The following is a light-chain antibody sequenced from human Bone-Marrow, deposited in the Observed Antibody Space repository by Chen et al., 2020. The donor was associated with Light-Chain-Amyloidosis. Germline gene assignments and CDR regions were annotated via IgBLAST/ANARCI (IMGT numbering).Light chain of an antibody. J-gene: IGLJ1*01. CDR3: SSYTITNTLV. Sequence: QSALTQPASVSGSPGQSITISCTGTSSDVGGDNHVSWYQQHPDKAPKLMIYEVTNRPSWVPDRYSGSKSDKPASLTISGLQTEGEADYFSSSYTITNTLVFGSGTRVTVL. CDR2: EVT. CDR1: SSDVGGDNH. V-gene: IGLV2-14*01.